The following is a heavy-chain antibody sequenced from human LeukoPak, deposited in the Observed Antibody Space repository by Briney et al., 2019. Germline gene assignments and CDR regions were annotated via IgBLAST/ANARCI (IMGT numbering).Heavy chain of an antibody. V-gene: IGHV1-69*05. CDR1: GGTFSSYA. CDR3: ARTNDYGDYALLF. J-gene: IGHJ4*02. Sequence: EASVKVSCNASGGTFSSYAISWVRQAPGQGLEWMGGIIPIFGTANYAQKFQGRVTITTDESTSTAYMELSSLRSEDTAVYYCARTNDYGDYALLFWGQGTLVTVSS. D-gene: IGHD4-17*01. CDR2: IIPIFGTA.